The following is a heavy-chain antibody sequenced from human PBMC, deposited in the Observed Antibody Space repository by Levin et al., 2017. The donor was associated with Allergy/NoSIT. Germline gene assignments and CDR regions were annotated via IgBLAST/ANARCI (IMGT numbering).Heavy chain of an antibody. V-gene: IGHV3-48*01. CDR3: ARDLALGWYAFDI. CDR2: ISSSSSTI. CDR1: GFTFSSYS. Sequence: GGSLRLSCAASGFTFSSYSMNWVRQAPGKGLEWVSYISSSSSTIYYADSVKGRFTISRDNAKNSLYLQMNSLRAEDTAVYYCARDLALGWYAFDIWGQGTMVTVSS. J-gene: IGHJ3*02. D-gene: IGHD6-19*01.